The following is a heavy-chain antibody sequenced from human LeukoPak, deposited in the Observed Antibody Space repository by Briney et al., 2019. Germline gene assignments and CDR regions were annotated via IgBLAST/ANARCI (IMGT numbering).Heavy chain of an antibody. CDR1: GFTFSSYA. J-gene: IGHJ3*02. CDR2: ISGSGGST. V-gene: IGHV3-23*01. CDR3: ASYYDSSGYYYVNAFVI. D-gene: IGHD3-22*01. Sequence: GGSLRLSCAASGFTFSSYAMSWVRQAPGKGLEWVSAISGSGGSTYYADSVKGRFTISRDNSKNTLYLQMNSLRAEDTAVYYCASYYDSSGYYYVNAFVIWGQGTMVTVSS.